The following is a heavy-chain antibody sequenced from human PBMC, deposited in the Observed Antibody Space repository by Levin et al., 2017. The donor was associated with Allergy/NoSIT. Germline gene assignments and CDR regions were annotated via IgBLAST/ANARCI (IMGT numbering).Heavy chain of an antibody. Sequence: ASVKVSCKASGYTFTGYYMHWVRQAPGQGLEWMGRINPNSGGTNYAQKFQGRVTMTRDTSISTAYMELSRLRSDDTAVYYCASETSGIAVAGTYFQHWGQGTLVTVSS. CDR3: ASETSGIAVAGTYFQH. CDR2: INPNSGGT. CDR1: GYTFTGYY. D-gene: IGHD6-19*01. J-gene: IGHJ1*01. V-gene: IGHV1-2*06.